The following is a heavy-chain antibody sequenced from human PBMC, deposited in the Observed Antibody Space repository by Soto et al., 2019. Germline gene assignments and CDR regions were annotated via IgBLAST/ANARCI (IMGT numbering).Heavy chain of an antibody. D-gene: IGHD3-22*01. V-gene: IGHV3-33*06. Sequence: GGSLRLSCAASGFTFSSYGMHWVRQAPGKGLEWVAVIWYDGSNKYYADSVKGRFTISRDNSKNTLYLQMNSLRAEDTAVYYCAKVGTYYYDSSGYYYGNYYDYWGQGTQVTVSS. J-gene: IGHJ4*02. CDR3: AKVGTYYYDSSGYYYGNYYDY. CDR2: IWYDGSNK. CDR1: GFTFSSYG.